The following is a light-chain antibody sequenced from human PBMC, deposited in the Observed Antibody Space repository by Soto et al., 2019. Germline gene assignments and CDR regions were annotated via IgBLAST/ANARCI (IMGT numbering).Light chain of an antibody. CDR1: QSISNY. J-gene: IGKJ1*01. CDR2: AAS. V-gene: IGKV1-39*01. Sequence: DIQMTQSPSSLSASVGDRVTITCRASQSISNYLSWYQQKPGKAPKLLIYAASSMQSGVPSRFSGSGSETDFTLTISSLQPDDSAPYYCQHSFSPLWTFGQGTKVEV. CDR3: QHSFSPLWT.